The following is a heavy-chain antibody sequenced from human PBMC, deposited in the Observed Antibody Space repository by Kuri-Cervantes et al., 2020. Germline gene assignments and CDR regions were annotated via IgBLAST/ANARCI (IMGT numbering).Heavy chain of an antibody. CDR1: GFTFSSYG. J-gene: IGHJ4*02. Sequence: GGSLRLSCAASGFTFSSYGMHWVRQAPGKGLEWVAVISYDGSNKYYADSVKGRFTISRDNAKNSVYLQMNSLRAEDTAMYYCARDHATSWSVRDSWGQGTLVTVSS. D-gene: IGHD2-2*01. CDR3: ARDHATSWSVRDS. CDR2: ISYDGSNK. V-gene: IGHV3-30*03.